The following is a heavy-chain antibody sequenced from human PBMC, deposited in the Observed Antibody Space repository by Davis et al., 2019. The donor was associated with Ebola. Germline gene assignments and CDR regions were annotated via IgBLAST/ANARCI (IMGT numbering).Heavy chain of an antibody. Sequence: PGGSLRLSCAASGFTFDDYGMSWIRQAPGTGLEWVSSISWSGDNTAYADSVKGPFTVSRDNAKNFMYLQMNSLRAEDTALYYCAKDLGSQFGYFFESWGQGTLVTVSS. CDR3: AKDLGSQFGYFFES. J-gene: IGHJ4*02. V-gene: IGHV3-9*01. D-gene: IGHD3-10*01. CDR2: ISWSGDNT. CDR1: GFTFDDYG.